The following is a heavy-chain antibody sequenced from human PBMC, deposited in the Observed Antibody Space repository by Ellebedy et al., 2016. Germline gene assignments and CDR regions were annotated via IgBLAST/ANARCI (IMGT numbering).Heavy chain of an antibody. CDR1: GYTFTVYD. D-gene: IGHD4-17*01. CDR3: ARGGWGDYDSANYFNY. Sequence: ASVKVSCXASGYTFTVYDISWVRQAPGQGLEWMGWTNPYSGKTGYAQKFQGRVTITSNTATNTVSMELSSLRSEDTAVYYCARGGWGDYDSANYFNYWGQGTLVTVSS. V-gene: IGHV1-8*01. J-gene: IGHJ4*02. CDR2: TNPYSGKT.